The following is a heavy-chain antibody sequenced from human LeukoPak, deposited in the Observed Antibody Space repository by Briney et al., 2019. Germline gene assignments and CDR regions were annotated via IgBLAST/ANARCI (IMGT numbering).Heavy chain of an antibody. CDR1: GYTFTSYG. D-gene: IGHD3-9*01. J-gene: IGHJ4*02. V-gene: IGHV1-18*01. CDR2: ISAYNGNT. Sequence: ASVKVSCKASGYTFTSYGISWVRQAPGQGLEWMGRISAYNGNTNYAQKLQGRVTMTTDTSTSTAYIELRSLRSDDTAVYYCARAVTRYFDWLPLDYWGQGTLVTVSS. CDR3: ARAVTRYFDWLPLDY.